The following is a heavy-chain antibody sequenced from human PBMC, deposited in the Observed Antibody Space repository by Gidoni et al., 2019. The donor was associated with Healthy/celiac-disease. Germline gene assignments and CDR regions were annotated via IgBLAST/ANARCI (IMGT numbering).Heavy chain of an antibody. CDR1: GGSIRSGGYY. D-gene: IGHD3-3*01. J-gene: IGHJ4*02. CDR3: ARRTLDDFWSGYEDY. Sequence: QVQLQESGPGLVKPSQTLSLTCTVSGGSIRSGGYYWSWIRQHPGKGLEWIGYIYYSGSTYYNPSLKSRVTISVDTSKNQFSLKLSSVTAADTAVYYCARRTLDDFWSGYEDYWGQGTLVTVSS. V-gene: IGHV4-31*03. CDR2: IYYSGST.